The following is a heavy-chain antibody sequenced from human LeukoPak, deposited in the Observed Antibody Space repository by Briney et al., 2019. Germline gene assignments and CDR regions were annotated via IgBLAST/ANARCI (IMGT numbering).Heavy chain of an antibody. V-gene: IGHV1-2*02. CDR3: ARDRLITMVRGVKSNWFDP. J-gene: IGHJ5*02. Sequence: ASVKVSCKASGYTFTGHYMHWVRQAPGQGLEWMGWINPNSGGTNYAQKFQGRVTMARDTSISTAYMELSRLRSDDTAVYYCARDRLITMVRGVKSNWFDPWGQGTLVTVSS. CDR1: GYTFTGHY. D-gene: IGHD3-10*01. CDR2: INPNSGGT.